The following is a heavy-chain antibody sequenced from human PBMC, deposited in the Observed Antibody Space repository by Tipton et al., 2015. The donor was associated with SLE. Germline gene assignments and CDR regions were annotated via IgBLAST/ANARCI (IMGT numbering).Heavy chain of an antibody. CDR1: GYTFSNYG. D-gene: IGHD1-26*01. CDR3: ARAAYSGNYYPDS. Sequence: QVQLVQSGGEVKKPGASVKVSCKTSGYTFSNYGISWVRQAPGQGLEWMAWISPYNGDTNYAQNFQNRITMTTDTSTTTAYMELRNLRSDDTAVYYCARAAYSGNYYPDSWGQGTLVSVSS. CDR2: ISPYNGDT. J-gene: IGHJ4*02. V-gene: IGHV1-18*01.